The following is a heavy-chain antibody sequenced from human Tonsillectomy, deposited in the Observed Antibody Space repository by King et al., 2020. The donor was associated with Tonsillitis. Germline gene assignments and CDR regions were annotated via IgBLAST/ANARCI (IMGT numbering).Heavy chain of an antibody. J-gene: IGHJ3*02. V-gene: IGHV3-73*02. Sequence: VQLVESGGGLVQPGGSLKLSCAASGFTFSGSAMHWVRQASGKGLEWVGRIRTKANNYATAYAASVKGRFTISRDDSKNTAYLQMNSLKTEDTAVYYCTTVNIVAYDAFDIWGQGTMVTVSS. CDR1: GFTFSGSA. D-gene: IGHD5-12*01. CDR3: TTVNIVAYDAFDI. CDR2: IRTKANNYAT.